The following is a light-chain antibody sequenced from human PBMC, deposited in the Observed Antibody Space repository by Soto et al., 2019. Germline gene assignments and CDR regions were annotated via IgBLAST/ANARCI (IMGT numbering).Light chain of an antibody. CDR3: QQYGSSPPTWT. V-gene: IGKV3-20*01. CDR1: QSVSSSY. CDR2: GAS. J-gene: IGKJ1*01. Sequence: EIVLTQSPGTLSLSPGERATLSCRASQSVSSSYLAWYQQKPGQAPRLLIYGASSRATGIPGRFSGSGSGTDFTLTISRLEPEDFAVYYCQQYGSSPPTWTFGQGTKVDIK.